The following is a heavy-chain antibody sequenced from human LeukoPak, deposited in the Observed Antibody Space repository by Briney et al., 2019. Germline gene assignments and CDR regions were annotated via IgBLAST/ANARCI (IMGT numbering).Heavy chain of an antibody. CDR1: GGTFSSYA. V-gene: IGHV1-18*01. CDR3: ARGYDSSGYYYFDY. Sequence: ASVKVSCKASGGTFSSYAISWVRQAPGQGLEWTGWISAYSGNTNYAQNLQGRVTMTTDTSTSTAYMELRSLRSDDTAVYYCARGYDSSGYYYFDYWGQGTLVTVSS. CDR2: ISAYSGNT. D-gene: IGHD3-22*01. J-gene: IGHJ4*02.